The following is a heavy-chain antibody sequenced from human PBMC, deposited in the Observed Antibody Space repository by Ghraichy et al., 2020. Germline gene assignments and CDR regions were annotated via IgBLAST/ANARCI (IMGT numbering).Heavy chain of an antibody. V-gene: IGHV3-21*01. D-gene: IGHD1-26*01. CDR3: ARLVGATILGAFDI. Sequence: GGSLRLSCAASGFTFSSYSMNWVRQAPGKGLEWVSSISSSSSYIYYADSVKGRFTISRDNAKNSLYLQMNSLRAEDTAVYYCARLVGATILGAFDIWGQGTMVTVSS. CDR1: GFTFSSYS. CDR2: ISSSSSYI. J-gene: IGHJ3*02.